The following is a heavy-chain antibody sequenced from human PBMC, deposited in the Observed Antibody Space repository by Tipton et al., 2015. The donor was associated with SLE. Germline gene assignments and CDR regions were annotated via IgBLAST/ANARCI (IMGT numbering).Heavy chain of an antibody. D-gene: IGHD5-12*01. Sequence: TLSLTCAVSGGSISSGSGNWWIWVRQPPGKGLEWIGYIYYSGSTNYNPSLKSRVTISVDTSKSQFSLRLSSVTAADTAMYYCARVVVATTKPLHFDYWGQGTLVTVSS. CDR1: GGSISSGSGNW. J-gene: IGHJ4*02. CDR2: IYYSGST. CDR3: ARVVVATTKPLHFDY. V-gene: IGHV4-61*01.